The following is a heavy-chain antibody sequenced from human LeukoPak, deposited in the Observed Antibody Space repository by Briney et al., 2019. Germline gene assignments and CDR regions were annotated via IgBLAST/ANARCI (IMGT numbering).Heavy chain of an antibody. J-gene: IGHJ4*02. CDR2: ISGSGGST. Sequence: PGGSLRLSCAASGFTFSSYAMSWVRQAPGKGLEWVSAISGSGGSTYYADSVKGRFTISRDNSKNTLYLQMNSLRAEDTAVYYCATPTGRDDYGDFYEPDFDYWGQGTLVTVSS. V-gene: IGHV3-23*01. CDR1: GFTFSSYA. D-gene: IGHD4-17*01. CDR3: ATPTGRDDYGDFYEPDFDY.